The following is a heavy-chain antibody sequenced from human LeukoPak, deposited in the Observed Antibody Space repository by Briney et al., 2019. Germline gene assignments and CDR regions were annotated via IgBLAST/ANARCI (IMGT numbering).Heavy chain of an antibody. J-gene: IGHJ3*02. CDR2: IRSKANSYAT. CDR3: TRLTVDAFDI. CDR1: GFTFSGSA. D-gene: IGHD4-17*01. V-gene: IGHV3-73*01. Sequence: GGSLRLSCAASGFTFSGSAMHWVRQASGKGLEWVGRIRSKANSYATAYAASVKGRFTISRDDSKNTAYLQMNSLKTEDTAVYYCTRLTVDAFDIWGQGTMVTVSS.